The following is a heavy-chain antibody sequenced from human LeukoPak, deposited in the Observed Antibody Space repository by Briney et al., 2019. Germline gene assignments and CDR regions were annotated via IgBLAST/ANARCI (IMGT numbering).Heavy chain of an antibody. J-gene: IGHJ4*02. CDR1: GGSISNYY. D-gene: IGHD3-16*01. CDR3: ARTSPGLGYHFDY. V-gene: IGHV4-59*01. Sequence: SETLSLTCTVPGGSISNYYWSWIRQPPGKGLEWIGYIYYSGSTNYNPSLKSRVTISVDTSKNQFSLKLSSVIAADTAVYYCARTSPGLGYHFDYWGQGTLVTVSS. CDR2: IYYSGST.